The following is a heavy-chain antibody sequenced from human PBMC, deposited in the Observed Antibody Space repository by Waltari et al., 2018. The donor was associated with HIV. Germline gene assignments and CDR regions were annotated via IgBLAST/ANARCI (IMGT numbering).Heavy chain of an antibody. CDR1: GFTFVTYS. CDR2: ISSSSSYI. CDR3: ARVFSYSGVSYYFDY. Sequence: EVQLVESGGGLVKPGGSLRLSFAASGFTFVTYSITWVRQRQGKGLEWVSSISSSSSYIYYADSVKGRFTISRDNAKNSLYLQMNSLRAEDTAVYYCARVFSYSGVSYYFDYWGQGTLVTVSS. D-gene: IGHD2-15*01. V-gene: IGHV3-21*01. J-gene: IGHJ4*02.